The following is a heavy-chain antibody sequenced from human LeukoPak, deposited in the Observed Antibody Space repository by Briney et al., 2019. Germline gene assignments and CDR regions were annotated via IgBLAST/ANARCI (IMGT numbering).Heavy chain of an antibody. J-gene: IGHJ6*02. D-gene: IGHD6-13*01. CDR2: IYYSGST. CDR1: GGSISSYY. CDR3: ARDPGYYSSSSNRYYYYGMDV. V-gene: IGHV4-59*01. Sequence: PSATLSLTCTVSGGSISSYYWSWIRQPPGKGLEWIGYIYYSGSTNYNPSLKSRVTISVDTSKNQFSLKLSSVTAADTAVYYCARDPGYYSSSSNRYYYYGMDVWGQGTTVTVSS.